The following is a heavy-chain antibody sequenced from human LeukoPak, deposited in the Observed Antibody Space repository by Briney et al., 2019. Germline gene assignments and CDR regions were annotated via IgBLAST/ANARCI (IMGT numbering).Heavy chain of an antibody. CDR2: ISSSSSTI. Sequence: GGSLRLSCAASGFTFSSYSMNWVRQAPGKGLEWVSYISSSSSTIYYADSVKGRFTISRDNAKNSLYLQMNSLRAEDTAVYYCARAQKTGGNGASGSAPWGQGTLVT. D-gene: IGHD1-1*01. J-gene: IGHJ5*02. V-gene: IGHV3-48*01. CDR3: ARAQKTGGNGASGSAP. CDR1: GFTFSSYS.